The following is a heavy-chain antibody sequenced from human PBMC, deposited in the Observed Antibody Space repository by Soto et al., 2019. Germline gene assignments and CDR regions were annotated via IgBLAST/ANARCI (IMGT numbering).Heavy chain of an antibody. CDR1: GFTFSSYS. D-gene: IGHD3-16*02. V-gene: IGHV3-21*01. CDR2: ISSSSSYI. Sequence: GGSLRLSCAASGFTFSSYSMNWVRQAPGKGLEWVSSISSSSSYIYYADSVKGRFTISRDNAKNSLYLQMNSLRAEDTAVYYCAILHLGELSLQHYWGQGTLVTVSS. J-gene: IGHJ4*02. CDR3: AILHLGELSLQHY.